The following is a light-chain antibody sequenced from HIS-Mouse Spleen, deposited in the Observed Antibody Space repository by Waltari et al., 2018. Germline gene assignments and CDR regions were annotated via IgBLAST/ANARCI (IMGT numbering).Light chain of an antibody. CDR1: SSNIGSNY. CDR2: RNN. Sequence: QSVLTQPPSASGTPGQRVTISCSGSSSNIGSNYVYWYHQLPGTAPKLLIYRNNPRPSGIPERFSGSNSGNTATLTISGNQAMDEADYYCQAWDSSYSVFGGGTKLTVL. J-gene: IGLJ2*01. CDR3: QAWDSSYSV. V-gene: IGLV1-47*01.